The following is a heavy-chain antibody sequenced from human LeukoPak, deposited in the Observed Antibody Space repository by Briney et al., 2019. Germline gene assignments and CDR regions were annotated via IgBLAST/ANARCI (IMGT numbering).Heavy chain of an antibody. J-gene: IGHJ4*02. CDR1: GGTFSSYA. CDR2: IIPIFGTA. CDR3: ARVAPCSSTSCDDY. Sequence: SVKVSCKASGGTFSSYAISWVRQAPGQGLEWMGGIIPIFGTANYAQKFQGRVTITADESTSTAYVELSSLRSEDTAVYYCARVAPCSSTSCDDYWGQGTLVTVSS. V-gene: IGHV1-69*13. D-gene: IGHD2-2*01.